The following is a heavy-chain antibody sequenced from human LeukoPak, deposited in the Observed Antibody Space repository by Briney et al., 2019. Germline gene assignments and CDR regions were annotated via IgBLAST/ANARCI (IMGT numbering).Heavy chain of an antibody. Sequence: GGSLRLSCAASGFTFSSYGMHWVRQAPGKGLEWVAVISYDGSNKYYADSVKGRFTISRDNSKNSLYLQMNSLRAEDTAVYYCARIAVIVVVPAAPTDAFDIWGQGTMVTVSS. CDR1: GFTFSSYG. D-gene: IGHD2-2*01. J-gene: IGHJ3*02. V-gene: IGHV3-30*03. CDR3: ARIAVIVVVPAAPTDAFDI. CDR2: ISYDGSNK.